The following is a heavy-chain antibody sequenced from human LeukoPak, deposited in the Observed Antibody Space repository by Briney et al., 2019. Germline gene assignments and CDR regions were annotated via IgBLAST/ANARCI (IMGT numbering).Heavy chain of an antibody. CDR1: GGSMSNYF. J-gene: IGHJ4*02. CDR2: FYSSGNN. V-gene: IGHV4-4*07. Sequence: SETLSLTCLVSGGSMSNYFWSWIRQPAGKGLEWIGHFYSSGNNDYNPSLKSRVTMSADTSKTQFSLEMTSVTAADTAVYYCARQRGYSYGYLDYWGQGTLVTVSS. CDR3: ARQRGYSYGYLDY. D-gene: IGHD5-18*01.